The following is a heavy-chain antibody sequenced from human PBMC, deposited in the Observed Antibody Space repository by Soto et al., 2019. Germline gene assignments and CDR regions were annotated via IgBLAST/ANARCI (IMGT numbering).Heavy chain of an antibody. CDR1: GFTFSSYS. V-gene: IGHV3-33*01. J-gene: IGHJ5*02. D-gene: IGHD1-26*01. Sequence: QVQLVESGGGVVQPGRSLRLSCAASGFTFSSYSMHWVRQAPGKGLEWVAVIWYDGSNKYYADSVKGRFTISRDNSKNTLYLQMNSLRAEDTAVYYCSTTDSGNYLGWFDPWGQGTLVTVSS. CDR2: IWYDGSNK. CDR3: STTDSGNYLGWFDP.